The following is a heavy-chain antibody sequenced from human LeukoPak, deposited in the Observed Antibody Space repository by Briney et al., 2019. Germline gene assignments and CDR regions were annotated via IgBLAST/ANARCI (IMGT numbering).Heavy chain of an antibody. D-gene: IGHD5-24*01. CDR3: AKGYTYFDY. CDR2: ISVSGGST. J-gene: IGHJ4*02. V-gene: IGHV3-23*01. Sequence: GGSLRLSCAASGFTFGTYAMSWVRQAPGKGLEWVSGISVSGGSTSYADSVKGRFTISRDNSKSTLYLQMNSLRAEDTAVYYCAKGYTYFDYWGQGTLVTVSS. CDR1: GFTFGTYA.